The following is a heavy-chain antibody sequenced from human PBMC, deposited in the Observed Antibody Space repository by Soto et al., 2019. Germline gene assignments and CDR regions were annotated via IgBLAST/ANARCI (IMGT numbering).Heavy chain of an antibody. Sequence: QVQLVESGGGVVQPGRSLRLSCAAFGFTFSSYAMHWIRQAPGKGLEWVAVISYDGSNKYYADSVKGRFTISRDNSKNTLYLQMNSLRAEDTAVYYCARDRGSWFDPWGQGTLVTVSS. D-gene: IGHD3-16*01. J-gene: IGHJ5*02. CDR1: GFTFSSYA. V-gene: IGHV3-30-3*01. CDR3: ARDRGSWFDP. CDR2: ISYDGSNK.